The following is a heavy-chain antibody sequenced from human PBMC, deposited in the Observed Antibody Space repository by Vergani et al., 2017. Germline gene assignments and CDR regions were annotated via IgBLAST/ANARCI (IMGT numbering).Heavy chain of an antibody. CDR3: AKAGSVTSGSLQYNFYMDV. V-gene: IGHV3-30*18. D-gene: IGHD3-10*01. CDR2: ISNDGSKK. Sequence: QVQLVESGGGVVQPGRSLRLSCTSSGFTFSTYAMHWVRQAPGKGLEWVAVISNDGSKKYYADSVKGRFTISSDNSKNTLDLQMNSLRTQDTAVYYCAKAGSVTSGSLQYNFYMDVWGKGTTVTVS. J-gene: IGHJ6*03. CDR1: GFTFSTYA.